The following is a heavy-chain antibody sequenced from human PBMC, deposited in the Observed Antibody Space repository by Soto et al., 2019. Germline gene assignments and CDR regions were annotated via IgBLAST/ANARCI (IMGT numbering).Heavy chain of an antibody. V-gene: IGHV1-2*02. CDR3: AKELKRGMDV. J-gene: IGHJ6*03. CDR2: VHPNSGGT. CDR1: GYTFSVYH. Sequence: ASVKVSCKASGYTFSVYHMHWVRQAPVQGLEWMGWVHPNSGGTNYAQSFEGRVTMTRDTSINTAYMELSRLTSVDTAVYYCAKELKRGMDVWGRGTTVIVSS. D-gene: IGHD2-8*01.